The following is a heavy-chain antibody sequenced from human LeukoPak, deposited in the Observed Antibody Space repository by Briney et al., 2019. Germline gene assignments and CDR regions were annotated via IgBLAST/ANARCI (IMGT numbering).Heavy chain of an antibody. CDR3: AKDNEDSSGCPLLFDY. CDR2: ISGSGGST. V-gene: IGHV3-23*01. J-gene: IGHJ4*02. Sequence: SGGSLRLSCAASGFTFSSYAMSWVRQAPGKGLEWVSAISGSGGSTYYADSVKGRFTISRDNSKNTLYLQMNSLRAEDTAVYYCAKDNEDSSGCPLLFDYWGQGTLVTVSS. D-gene: IGHD6-19*01. CDR1: GFTFSSYA.